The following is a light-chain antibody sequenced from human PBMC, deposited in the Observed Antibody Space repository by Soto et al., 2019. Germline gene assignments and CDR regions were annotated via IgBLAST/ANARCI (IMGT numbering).Light chain of an antibody. J-gene: IGKJ1*01. V-gene: IGKV1-39*01. CDR3: QPSYSTLWT. CDR2: AAS. CDR1: QSISSY. Sequence: DIQMTQSPSSLSASVGDRVTITCRASQSISSYLNWYQQKPGKAPKLLIYAASSLQSGVPSRFSGSGSGTDFTLTISSLQPEDFETYYCQPSYSTLWTFGQGTKVEIK.